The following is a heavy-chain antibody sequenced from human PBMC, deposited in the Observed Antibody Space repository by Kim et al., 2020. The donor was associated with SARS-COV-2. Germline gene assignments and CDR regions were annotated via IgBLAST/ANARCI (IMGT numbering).Heavy chain of an antibody. CDR3: ARPIFGGAYSHYMDV. CDR2: INYSARP. CDR1: GGSLGDYY. D-gene: IGHD3-3*01. Sequence: SETLSLTCGVYGGSLGDYYWTWIRQPPGEGLEWIGEINYSARPNYNPSLKSRVTILIDMSQRQFSLKLTSVTAADTAVYYCARPIFGGAYSHYMDVWGKG. J-gene: IGHJ6*03. V-gene: IGHV4-34*01.